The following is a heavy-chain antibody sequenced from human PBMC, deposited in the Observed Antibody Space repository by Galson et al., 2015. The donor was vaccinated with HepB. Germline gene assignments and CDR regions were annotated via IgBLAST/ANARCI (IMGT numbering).Heavy chain of an antibody. V-gene: IGHV3-23*01. CDR2: MSNSGGST. CDR1: GFTFSSYA. CDR3: AKGSMIPWGAFDI. J-gene: IGHJ3*02. Sequence: SLRLSCAAFGFTFSSYAMSWVRQAPGKGLEWVSAMSNSGGSTYYADPVKGRFTISRDNSQNTLYLQMNSLRAEDTATYYCAKGSMIPWGAFDIWGQGTMVTVSS. D-gene: IGHD3-22*01.